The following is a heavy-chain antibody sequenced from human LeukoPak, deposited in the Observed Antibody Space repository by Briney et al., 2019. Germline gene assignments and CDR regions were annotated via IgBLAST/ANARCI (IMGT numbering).Heavy chain of an antibody. J-gene: IGHJ5*02. CDR2: IYYSGST. D-gene: IGHD3-22*01. Sequence: PSETLSLTCTVSGGSISSGGYYWSWIRQHPGKGLEWIGSIYYSGSTYYNPSLKSRVTISVDTSKNQFSLKLSSVTAADTAVYYCARDTNDDSSGSPFDPWGQGTLVTVSS. CDR1: GGSISSGGYY. CDR3: ARDTNDDSSGSPFDP. V-gene: IGHV4-31*03.